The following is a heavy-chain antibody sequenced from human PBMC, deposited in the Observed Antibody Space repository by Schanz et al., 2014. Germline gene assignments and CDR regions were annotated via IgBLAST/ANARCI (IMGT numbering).Heavy chain of an antibody. D-gene: IGHD3-10*01. CDR2: ISYDGSNK. Sequence: QVQLVESGGGVVQPGRSLRLSCAAYGFTLSSYAMHWVRQAPGKGLEWVAVISYDGSNKYYADSVKGRFTISRDNAKNSVSLQMRRLRVEDTAVYYCASGVHVSSLQKGLQFCGRGTLVIVSS. CDR1: GFTLSSYA. CDR3: ASGVHVSSLQKGLQF. J-gene: IGHJ1*01. V-gene: IGHV3-30-3*01.